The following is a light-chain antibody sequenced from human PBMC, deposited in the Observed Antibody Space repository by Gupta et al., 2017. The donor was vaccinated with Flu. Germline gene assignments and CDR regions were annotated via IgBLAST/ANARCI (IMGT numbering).Light chain of an antibody. CDR3: QQYNSYPHT. J-gene: IGKJ2*01. Sequence: PSTPSAFVGDRVTLTCWASQSISTWLAWYQQKPGKAPNLLIYKASSLESGVPSRFSGSGSGTEFTLTISSLQPDDFATYYCQQYNSYPHTFGQGAKLEIK. V-gene: IGKV1-5*03. CDR1: QSISTW. CDR2: KAS.